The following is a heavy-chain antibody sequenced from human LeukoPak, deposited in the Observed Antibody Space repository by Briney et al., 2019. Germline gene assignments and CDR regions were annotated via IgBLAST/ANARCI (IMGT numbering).Heavy chain of an antibody. CDR3: ARRGHSSGWYDRLYYFDY. J-gene: IGHJ4*02. CDR1: GGSISSSSYY. CDR2: IYYSGST. V-gene: IGHV4-39*01. D-gene: IGHD6-19*01. Sequence: SETLSLTCTVSGGSISSSSYYWGWIRQPPGKGLEWIGSIYYSGSTYYNPSLKSRVTISVDTSKNQFSLKLSSVTAADTAVYYCARRGHSSGWYDRLYYFDYWGQGTLVTVSS.